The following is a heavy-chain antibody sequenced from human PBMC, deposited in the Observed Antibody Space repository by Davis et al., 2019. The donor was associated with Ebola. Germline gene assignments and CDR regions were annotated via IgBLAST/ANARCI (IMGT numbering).Heavy chain of an antibody. CDR2: INHSGST. J-gene: IGHJ4*02. Sequence: SETLSLTCAVYASSFIGYYWSWIRQPPGKGLEWIGEINHSGSTNYNPSLKSRVTISVDTSKNQFSLKLSSVTAADTAVYYCARGRMLWDGYDYWGQGTLVTVSS. D-gene: IGHD5-24*01. V-gene: IGHV4-34*01. CDR3: ARGRMLWDGYDY. CDR1: ASSFIGYY.